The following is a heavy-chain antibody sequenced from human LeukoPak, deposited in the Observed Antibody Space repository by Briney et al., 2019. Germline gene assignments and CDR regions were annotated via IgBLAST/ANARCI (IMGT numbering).Heavy chain of an antibody. CDR1: GDIVSINSAA. Sequence: SQTLSLTCAISGDIVSINSAAWNWIRQSPSRGLEWLGRTYYRSKWYNDYAVSVKSRITVNPDTSKNQFSLHLNSVTPEDTAVYYCARAQAAAFDYWGQGTLVTVSS. CDR3: ARAQAAAFDY. D-gene: IGHD6-13*01. V-gene: IGHV6-1*01. J-gene: IGHJ4*02. CDR2: TYYRSKWYN.